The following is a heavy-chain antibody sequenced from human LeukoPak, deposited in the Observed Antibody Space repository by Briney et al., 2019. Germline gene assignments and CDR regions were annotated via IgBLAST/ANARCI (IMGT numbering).Heavy chain of an antibody. D-gene: IGHD3-22*01. Sequence: YADSVKGRFTISRDNAKNSLYLQMSSLRAEDTAVYYCARESYYYDSSGYSDSRYYYYGMDVWGQGTTVTVSS. J-gene: IGHJ6*02. CDR3: ARESYYYDSSGYSDSRYYYYGMDV. V-gene: IGHV3-11*06.